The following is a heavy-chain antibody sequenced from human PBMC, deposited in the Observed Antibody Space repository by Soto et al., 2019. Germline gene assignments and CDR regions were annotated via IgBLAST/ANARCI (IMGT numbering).Heavy chain of an antibody. Sequence: GGSLRLSCAASGFTFSSYWMSWVRQAPGKGLEWVANIKQDGSEKYYVDSVKGRFTISRDNAKNSLYLQMNSLRAEDTAVYYCARDSDSGYSTPVDLWGRGTLVTVSS. J-gene: IGHJ2*01. V-gene: IGHV3-7*03. CDR1: GFTFSSYW. CDR3: ARDSDSGYSTPVDL. CDR2: IKQDGSEK. D-gene: IGHD6-13*01.